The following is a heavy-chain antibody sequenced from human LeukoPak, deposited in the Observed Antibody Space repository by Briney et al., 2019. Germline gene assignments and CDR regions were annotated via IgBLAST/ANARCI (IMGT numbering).Heavy chain of an antibody. V-gene: IGHV3-30-3*01. CDR1: GFTFSSYA. Sequence: GGSLRLSCAASGFTFSSYAMRWVRQAPGKGLEWVAVISYDGSNKYYADSVKGRFTISRDNSKNTLYLQMNSLRAEDTAVYYCASEPRYQLHIDYWGQGTLVTVSS. J-gene: IGHJ4*02. CDR2: ISYDGSNK. D-gene: IGHD2-2*01. CDR3: ASEPRYQLHIDY.